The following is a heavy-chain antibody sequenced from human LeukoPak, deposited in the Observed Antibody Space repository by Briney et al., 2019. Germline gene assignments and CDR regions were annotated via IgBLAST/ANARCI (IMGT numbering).Heavy chain of an antibody. CDR2: ISGGGDTP. CDR1: GFTFSNFA. V-gene: IGHV3-23*01. J-gene: IGHJ4*02. Sequence: GGSLRLSCAASGFTFSNFAISWIRQAPGKGLEWVSAISGGGDTPYFADSVRGRFTISRDNSNNMVFLQMNSLRAEDTAVYYCAKDNSIAPASPYFGSWGQGTLVTVSS. D-gene: IGHD2/OR15-2a*01. CDR3: AKDNSIAPASPYFGS.